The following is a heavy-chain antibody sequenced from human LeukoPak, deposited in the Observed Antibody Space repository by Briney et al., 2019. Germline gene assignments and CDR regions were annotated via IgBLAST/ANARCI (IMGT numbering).Heavy chain of an antibody. V-gene: IGHV1-18*01. CDR2: ISAYNGNT. D-gene: IGHD2-2*01. J-gene: IGHJ5*02. Sequence: ASVKVSCKASGYTFTSYGVTWVRQAPGQGLEWMGWISAYNGNTNYAQKFQGRVTMTRDTSISTAYMELSRLRSDDTAVYYCARDMYCSSTSCYAWFDPWGQGTLVTVSS. CDR3: ARDMYCSSTSCYAWFDP. CDR1: GYTFTSYG.